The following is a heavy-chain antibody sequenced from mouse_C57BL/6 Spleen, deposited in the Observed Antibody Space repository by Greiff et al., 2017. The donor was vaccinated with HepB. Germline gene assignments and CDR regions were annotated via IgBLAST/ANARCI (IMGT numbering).Heavy chain of an antibody. D-gene: IGHD6-1*01. CDR2: IHPNSGST. CDR1: GYTFTSYW. CDR3: ARSGHHRAMDY. J-gene: IGHJ4*01. Sequence: QVQLQQPGAELVKPGASVKLSCKASGYTFTSYWMHWVKQRPGQGLEWIGMIHPNSGSTNYNEKFKSKATLTVDKSSSTAYMQLSSLTSEDSAVYYWARSGHHRAMDYWGQGTSVTVSS. V-gene: IGHV1-64*01.